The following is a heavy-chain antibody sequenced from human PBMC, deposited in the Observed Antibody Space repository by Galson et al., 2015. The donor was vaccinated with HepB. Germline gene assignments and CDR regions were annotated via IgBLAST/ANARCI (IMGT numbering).Heavy chain of an antibody. CDR2: IPYDGSNK. Sequence: SLRLSCAASGFTFSSYAMHWVRQAPGKGLEWVAVIPYDGSNKYYADSVKGRFTISRDNSKNTLYLQMNSLRAEDTAVYYCARDWSVAVFYYYGMDVWGQGTTVTVSS. J-gene: IGHJ6*02. CDR3: ARDWSVAVFYYYGMDV. V-gene: IGHV3-30-3*01. CDR1: GFTFSSYA. D-gene: IGHD6-19*01.